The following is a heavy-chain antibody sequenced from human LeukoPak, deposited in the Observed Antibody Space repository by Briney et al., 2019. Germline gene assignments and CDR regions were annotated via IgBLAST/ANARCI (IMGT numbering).Heavy chain of an antibody. V-gene: IGHV3-66*01. J-gene: IGHJ4*02. CDR2: IYSGGST. CDR3: AKGADYSGSSAMNY. Sequence: GGSLRLSCAASGFTVSTNYMSWVRHTPGKGLEWVSLIYSGGSTYYADSVKGRFTISRDNSKNTLYLQMNSLRAEDTAVYYCAKGADYSGSSAMNYWGQGTLVTVSS. D-gene: IGHD1-26*01. CDR1: GFTVSTNY.